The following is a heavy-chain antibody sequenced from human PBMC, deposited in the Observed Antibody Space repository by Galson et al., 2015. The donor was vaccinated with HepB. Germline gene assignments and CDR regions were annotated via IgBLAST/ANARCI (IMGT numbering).Heavy chain of an antibody. Sequence: SLRLSCAASGFTFSSYSMNWVRQAPGKGLEWVSSISSSSSYIYYADSVKGRFTISRDNAKNSLYLQMNSLRAEDTAVYYCARDLVVITSPEGYWGQGTLVTVSS. D-gene: IGHD3-22*01. CDR3: ARDLVVITSPEGY. V-gene: IGHV3-21*01. CDR1: GFTFSSYS. J-gene: IGHJ4*02. CDR2: ISSSSSYI.